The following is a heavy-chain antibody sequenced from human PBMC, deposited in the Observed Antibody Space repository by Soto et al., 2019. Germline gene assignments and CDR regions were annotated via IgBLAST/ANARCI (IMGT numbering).Heavy chain of an antibody. D-gene: IGHD2-2*01. Sequence: EVQLLESGGNLVEPGGSLRLSCGVSGFTFGSYAMSWVRQAPEKGPEWVAILGGDGFTTYYADSVRGRFTISGDKSKSTLFLQMNSLRADDTGVYYCAKALRPSLNFFYYMDVWGRGTSVIVSS. CDR1: GFTFGSYA. J-gene: IGHJ6*03. V-gene: IGHV3-23*01. CDR3: AKALRPSLNFFYYMDV. CDR2: LGGDGFTT.